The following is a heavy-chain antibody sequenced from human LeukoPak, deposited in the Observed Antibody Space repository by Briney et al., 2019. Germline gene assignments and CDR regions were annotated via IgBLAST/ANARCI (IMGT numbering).Heavy chain of an antibody. V-gene: IGHV4-39*01. CDR1: GGSISSSSYY. CDR2: MYYSGIS. D-gene: IGHD6-13*01. CDR3: ARRRAAYYFDY. Sequence: SETLSLTCTVSGGSISSSSYYWGWIRQPPGKGLEWIGSMYYSGISNYYPSLKSRVTISVDTSKNQFFLKLSSVTAADTAVYFCARRRAAYYFDYWGQGTLVTVSS. J-gene: IGHJ4*02.